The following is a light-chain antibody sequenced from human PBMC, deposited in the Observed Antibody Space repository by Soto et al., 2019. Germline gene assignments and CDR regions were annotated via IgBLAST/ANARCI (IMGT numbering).Light chain of an antibody. J-gene: IGKJ2*01. CDR2: AAS. CDR1: QSISSY. V-gene: IGKV1-39*01. CDR3: QQSYSTPSLYT. Sequence: DVQMTQSPSSLSASVGDRVTITCRASQSISSYLNWYQQKPGKAPKLLIYAASSLQSGVPSRFSGSGSGTDFTLTISSLQPEEFATYYGQQSYSTPSLYTFGQGTKLEIK.